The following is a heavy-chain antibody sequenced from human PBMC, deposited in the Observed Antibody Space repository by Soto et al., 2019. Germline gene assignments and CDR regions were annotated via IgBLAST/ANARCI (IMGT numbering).Heavy chain of an antibody. Sequence: QVQLQQWGAGLLKPSETLSLTCAVYGGSFSGYYWSWIRQPPGKGLEWIGEINHSGSTNYNPSLKSRVTISVDTSKNQFSLKLSSVTAADTAVYYCARGSSGWYRAVDYWGQGTLVTVSS. V-gene: IGHV4-34*01. CDR2: INHSGST. CDR3: ARGSSGWYRAVDY. CDR1: GGSFSGYY. J-gene: IGHJ4*02. D-gene: IGHD6-19*01.